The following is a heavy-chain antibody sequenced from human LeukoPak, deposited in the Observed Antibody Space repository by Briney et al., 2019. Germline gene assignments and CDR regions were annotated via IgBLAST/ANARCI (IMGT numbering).Heavy chain of an antibody. J-gene: IGHJ4*02. CDR2: ISGSGGST. CDR1: GFTCSSDE. V-gene: IGHV3-23*01. CDR3: AKDMGYCSSTSCYGFDY. Sequence: PGGTLVNSVAAAGFTCSSDEITWVPEAPKKKLEWVSAISGSGGSTYYADSVKGRFTISRDNSKNTLYLQMNSLRAEDTAVYYCAKDMGYCSSTSCYGFDYWGQGTLVTVSS. D-gene: IGHD2-2*01.